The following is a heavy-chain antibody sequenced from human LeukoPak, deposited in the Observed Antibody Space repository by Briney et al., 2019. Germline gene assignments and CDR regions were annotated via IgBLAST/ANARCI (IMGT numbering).Heavy chain of an antibody. V-gene: IGHV5-51*01. Sequence: GESLKISCKGSGYSFTSYWIGWVRQMPGKGLEWMGIIYPGDSDTRYSPSFQGQVTISADKSISTAYLQWSSLKASDTAMYYCARAPTSLSNPYYFDYWGQGTPVTVSS. J-gene: IGHJ4*02. CDR3: ARAPTSLSNPYYFDY. CDR1: GYSFTSYW. CDR2: IYPGDSDT. D-gene: IGHD2/OR15-2a*01.